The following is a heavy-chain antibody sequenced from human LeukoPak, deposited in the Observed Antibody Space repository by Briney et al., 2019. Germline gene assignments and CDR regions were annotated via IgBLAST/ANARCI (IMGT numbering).Heavy chain of an antibody. CDR2: IIPIFGTA. Sequence: GASVTVSSKASGGTFSSYAISWVRQAPGQGLEWMGGIIPIFGTANYTQKFQGRVTITADESTSTAYMELSSLRSEDTAVYYCARNSGCSGGSCYFYYYYGMDVWGKGTTVTVSS. CDR3: ARNSGCSGGSCYFYYYYGMDV. D-gene: IGHD2-15*01. V-gene: IGHV1-69*13. CDR1: GGTFSSYA. J-gene: IGHJ6*04.